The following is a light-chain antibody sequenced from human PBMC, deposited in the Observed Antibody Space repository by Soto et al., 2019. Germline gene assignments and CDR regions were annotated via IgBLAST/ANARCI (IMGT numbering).Light chain of an antibody. CDR3: SPYTSSSTFAV. J-gene: IGLJ1*01. Sequence: QSALTQPPSVSGSPGQSATISCTGTNSDVGSFNRVSWYQQPPGTAPKLMIYEVSNRPSGVPDRFSGSKSGNTASLTISGLQAEDEVDYYCSPYTSSSTFAVFGTGTRSPS. CDR1: NSDVGSFNR. CDR2: EVS. V-gene: IGLV2-18*02.